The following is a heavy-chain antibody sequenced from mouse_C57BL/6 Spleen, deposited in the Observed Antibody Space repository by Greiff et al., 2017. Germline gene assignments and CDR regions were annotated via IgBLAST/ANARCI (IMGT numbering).Heavy chain of an antibody. CDR2: IYPGDGDT. J-gene: IGHJ4*01. Sequence: QVQLQQSGPELVKPGASVKISCKASGYAFSSSWMNWVKQRPGQGLEWIGRIYPGDGDTNYNGKFKGKATLTADKSSSTAYMQLSSLTSEDSAVYFCARWDYGNSGAMDYWGQGTSVTVSS. CDR3: ARWDYGNSGAMDY. CDR1: GYAFSSSW. V-gene: IGHV1-82*01. D-gene: IGHD2-1*01.